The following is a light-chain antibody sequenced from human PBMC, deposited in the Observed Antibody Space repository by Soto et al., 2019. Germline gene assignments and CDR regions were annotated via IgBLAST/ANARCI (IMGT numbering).Light chain of an antibody. CDR2: LSSDGSH. J-gene: IGLJ2*01. CDR1: SGHSSYA. Sequence: QLVLTQSPSASASLGASVKLTCTLSSGHSSYAIAGHQQQPEKGPRYLMKLSSDGSHSKGDGIPDLFSGSSSGAERYLTISSLQAEDADDYYCQNCDTGAKVVFGGGTKVTVL. V-gene: IGLV4-69*01. CDR3: QNCDTGAKVV.